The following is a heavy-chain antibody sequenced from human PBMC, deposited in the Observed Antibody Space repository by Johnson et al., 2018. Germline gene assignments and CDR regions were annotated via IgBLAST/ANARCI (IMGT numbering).Heavy chain of an antibody. CDR3: AREPYGDTFDY. CDR1: GFTFSSYS. V-gene: IGHV3-21*01. J-gene: IGHJ4*02. CDR2: ISSRSSYI. Sequence: EVQLGESGGGLVKPWGSLRLSCAASGFTFSSYSMNWVRQAPGKGLEWVSSISSRSSYISYVDSVKGRFTISRDNAKNSLFLQMDRLRAEDTAVYYCAREPYGDTFDYWGQGTLVTVSS. D-gene: IGHD4-17*01.